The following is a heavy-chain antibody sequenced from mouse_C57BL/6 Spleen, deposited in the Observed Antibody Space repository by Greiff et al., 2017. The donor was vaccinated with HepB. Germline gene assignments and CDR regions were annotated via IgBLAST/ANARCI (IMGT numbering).Heavy chain of an antibody. CDR3: ATRPIYDGYYVGY. CDR2: IDPSDSYT. Sequence: VQLQQSGAELVRPGTSVKLSCKASGYTFTSYWMHWVKQRPGQGLEWIGVIDPSDSYTNYNQKFKGKATLTVDTSSSTAYMQLSSLTSEDSAVYYCATRPIYDGYYVGYWGQGTTLTVSS. J-gene: IGHJ2*01. CDR1: GYTFTSYW. D-gene: IGHD2-3*01. V-gene: IGHV1-59*01.